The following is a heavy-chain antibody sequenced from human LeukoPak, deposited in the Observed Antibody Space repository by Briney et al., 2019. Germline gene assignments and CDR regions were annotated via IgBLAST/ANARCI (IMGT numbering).Heavy chain of an antibody. CDR2: IYSGGST. J-gene: IGHJ4*02. V-gene: IGHV3-53*01. Sequence: GSLRLSCAASGFTVSTNYMSWVRQAPGKGLEWVSVIYSGGSTYYADSVKGRFTISRDKSKNTLFLQMNSLRADDTAVYYCARDSGSYWDYWGQGTLVTVSS. D-gene: IGHD1-26*01. CDR3: ARDSGSYWDY. CDR1: GFTVSTNY.